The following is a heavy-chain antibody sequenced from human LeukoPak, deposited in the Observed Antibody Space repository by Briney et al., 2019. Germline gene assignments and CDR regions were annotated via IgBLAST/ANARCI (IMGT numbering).Heavy chain of an antibody. Sequence: PGRPLRLPCAASGFPFSRYAMLGVRQATDKALEGWAVVSYDGSNKYYADSVKGRFTISRDNSKTPLYLQMNSLRAEATAVYYCARAFGLRYSSVTELYWGQGTLVTVSS. CDR1: GFPFSRYA. CDR2: VSYDGSNK. J-gene: IGHJ4*02. D-gene: IGHD3-9*01. V-gene: IGHV3-30-3*01. CDR3: ARAFGLRYSSVTELY.